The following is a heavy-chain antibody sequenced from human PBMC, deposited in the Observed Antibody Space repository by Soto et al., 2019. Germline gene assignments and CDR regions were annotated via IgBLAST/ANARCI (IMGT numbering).Heavy chain of an antibody. J-gene: IGHJ5*02. Sequence: SGYVSCKASGYTFTNYYPHWARQAPGQGLEWMGTINPSGGRTTYAQKFQGRVTMTRDTSTSTVYMEMSSLKSEDTAVYYCAIEARRSNPMIVLREKWFDPWGQGTVVTVSS. CDR2: INPSGGRT. D-gene: IGHD3-22*01. CDR1: GYTFTNYY. CDR3: AIEARRSNPMIVLREKWFDP. V-gene: IGHV1-46*01.